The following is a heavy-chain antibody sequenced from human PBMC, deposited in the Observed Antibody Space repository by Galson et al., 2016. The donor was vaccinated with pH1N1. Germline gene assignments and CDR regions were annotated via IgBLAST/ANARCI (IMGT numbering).Heavy chain of an antibody. V-gene: IGHV3-21*04. Sequence: SLRLSCAASGFTFSSYSMNWVRQAPGKGLEWVASISSNGADTYYRDSMKGRFTISRDSAKSSVYLQMNSLRVEDTAVHYCARLKWPGMGSDYWGQGTVVTVSS. J-gene: IGHJ4*02. CDR1: GFTFSSYS. CDR2: ISSNGADT. D-gene: IGHD5-12*01. CDR3: ARLKWPGMGSDY.